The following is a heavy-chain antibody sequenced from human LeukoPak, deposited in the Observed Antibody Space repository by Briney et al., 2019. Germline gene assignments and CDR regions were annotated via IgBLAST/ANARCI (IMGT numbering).Heavy chain of an antibody. CDR3: ARDSSLARAWWFDP. CDR1: RYTFSSHY. Sequence: ASVKVSCKASRYTFSSHYVHWVRQAPGQGLEWMGVINARDGRTTYAQEFQGRVSLTRETSTATLYMELSSLKSEDTAIYYCARDSSLARAWWFDPWGQGTLVTVSS. CDR2: INARDGRT. D-gene: IGHD2-2*01. J-gene: IGHJ5*02. V-gene: IGHV1-46*01.